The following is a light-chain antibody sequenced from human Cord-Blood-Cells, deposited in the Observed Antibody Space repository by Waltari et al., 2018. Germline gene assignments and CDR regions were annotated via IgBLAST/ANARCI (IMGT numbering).Light chain of an antibody. Sequence: DIQMTQSPSSLSASVGDRVTITCRASQSISSYLNWYQQKPGKAPKLLIYAASSLQSGVPSRFSGSGSGTDFTLTISSLQPEDFATYYCQQNYSTPPFGPGTKVDIK. V-gene: IGKV1-39*01. J-gene: IGKJ3*01. CDR1: QSISSY. CDR3: QQNYSTPP. CDR2: AAS.